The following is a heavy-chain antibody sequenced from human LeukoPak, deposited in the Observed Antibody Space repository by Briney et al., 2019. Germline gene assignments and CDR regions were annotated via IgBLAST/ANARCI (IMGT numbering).Heavy chain of an antibody. CDR3: ARDRDGRDFDY. D-gene: IGHD1-26*01. CDR1: GFTFSSYA. Sequence: VGSLRLSCAASGFTFSSYAMSWVRQAPGKGLEWVSSISSSSSYIYYADSVKGRFTISRDNAKNSLYLQMNSLRAEDTAVYYCARDRDGRDFDYWGQGTLVTVSS. J-gene: IGHJ4*02. CDR2: ISSSSSYI. V-gene: IGHV3-21*01.